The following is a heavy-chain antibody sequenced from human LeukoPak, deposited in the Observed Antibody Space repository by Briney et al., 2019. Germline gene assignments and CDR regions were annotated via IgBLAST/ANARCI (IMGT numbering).Heavy chain of an antibody. Sequence: GGSLRLSCAASGFTFSSYEMNWVRQAPGKGPEWVSYISSSGSTIYYADSVKGRFTISRDNAKNSLYLQMNSLRAEDTAVYYCATQQTYYYGSGVNWFDPWGQGTLVTVSS. CDR1: GFTFSSYE. J-gene: IGHJ5*02. V-gene: IGHV3-48*03. CDR3: ATQQTYYYGSGVNWFDP. CDR2: ISSSGSTI. D-gene: IGHD3-10*01.